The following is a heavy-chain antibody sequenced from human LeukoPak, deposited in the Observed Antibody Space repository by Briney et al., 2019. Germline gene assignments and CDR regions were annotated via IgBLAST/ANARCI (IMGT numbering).Heavy chain of an antibody. CDR2: MSVSGGRT. J-gene: IGHJ5*02. CDR1: GFTFSSYA. CDR3: ARQNVYSSGWPEVANWFDP. V-gene: IGHV3-23*01. Sequence: SGGSLRLSCAASGFTFSSYALSWVRQAPGKGLEWVSGMSVSGGRTYYADSVKGRFTISRDNSKNTLYLQMNSLRAEDTAVYYCARQNVYSSGWPEVANWFDPWGQGTLVTVSS. D-gene: IGHD6-19*01.